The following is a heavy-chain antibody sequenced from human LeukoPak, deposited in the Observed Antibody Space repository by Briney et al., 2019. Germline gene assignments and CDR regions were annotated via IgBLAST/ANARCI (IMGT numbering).Heavy chain of an antibody. CDR1: GFTFSSYW. CDR3: ALIYDDYGFDY. CDR2: INSGGSST. J-gene: IGHJ4*02. V-gene: IGHV3-74*01. D-gene: IGHD4-17*01. Sequence: PGGSLRLSCAASGFTFSSYWMHWVRQAPGKGLVWVSRINSGGSSTSCADSVKGRFTISRDNSKNTLYLQMNSLRAEDTAVYYCALIYDDYGFDYWGQGTLVTVSS.